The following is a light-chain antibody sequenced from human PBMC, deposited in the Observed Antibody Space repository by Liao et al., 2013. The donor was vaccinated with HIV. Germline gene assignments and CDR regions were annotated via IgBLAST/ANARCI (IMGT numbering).Light chain of an antibody. J-gene: IGLJ3*02. CDR2: QDS. Sequence: SYELTQPPSVSVAPGKTARITCAGNNIGSKSVHWCQQKPGQAPMLVIYQDSKRPSGIPERFSGSNSGNTGTLTISGTQAMDEADYYCQAWDSSTGVFGGGTKLTVL. CDR1: NIGSKS. CDR3: QAWDSSTGV. V-gene: IGLV3-21*01.